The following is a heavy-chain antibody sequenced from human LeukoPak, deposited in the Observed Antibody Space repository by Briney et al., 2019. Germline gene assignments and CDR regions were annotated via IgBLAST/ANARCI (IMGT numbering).Heavy chain of an antibody. CDR1: GYSISSGYY. D-gene: IGHD1-26*01. J-gene: IGHJ3*02. V-gene: IGHV4-38-2*02. Sequence: SETLSLTCTVSGYSISSGYYWGWIRQPPGKGLEWIGSIYHSGSTYYNPSLKSRVTISVDTSKNQFSLKMSSVTAADTAVYYCARDREIPGAFDIWGQGTMVTVSS. CDR2: IYHSGST. CDR3: ARDREIPGAFDI.